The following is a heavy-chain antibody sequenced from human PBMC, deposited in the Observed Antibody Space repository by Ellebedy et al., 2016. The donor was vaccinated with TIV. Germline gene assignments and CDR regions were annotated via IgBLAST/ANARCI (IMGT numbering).Heavy chain of an antibody. CDR1: GFTFSSYA. V-gene: IGHV3-23*01. CDR2: ISNTGSRT. CDR3: ARDPGGVGPAFDM. Sequence: GESLKISCAASGFTFSSYAMSWVRPAPGKGLEWVSTISNTGSRTYYADSVEGRFIISRDNSKKPLYLQMNSLRAEDTALYYCARDPGGVGPAFDMWGQGTMVIVSS. J-gene: IGHJ3*02. D-gene: IGHD3-16*01.